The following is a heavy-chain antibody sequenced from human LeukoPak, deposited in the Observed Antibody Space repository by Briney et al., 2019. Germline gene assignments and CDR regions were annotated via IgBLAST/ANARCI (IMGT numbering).Heavy chain of an antibody. CDR2: ISSSSSYI. J-gene: IGHJ3*02. CDR3: ARVLGGYYYDSSGSDASDI. V-gene: IGHV3-21*01. D-gene: IGHD3-22*01. Sequence: PGGSLRLSCAASGFTFSSYSMNWVRQAPGEGLEWVSSISSSSSYIYYADSVKGRFTISRDNAKNSLYLQMNSLRAEDTAVYYCARVLGGYYYDSSGSDASDIWGQGTMVTVSS. CDR1: GFTFSSYS.